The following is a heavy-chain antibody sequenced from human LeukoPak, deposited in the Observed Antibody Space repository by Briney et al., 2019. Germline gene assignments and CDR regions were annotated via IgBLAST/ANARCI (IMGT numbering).Heavy chain of an antibody. CDR3: ARDSRREWELFNYFDY. CDR1: GGSISSYY. J-gene: IGHJ4*02. Sequence: SETLSLTCTVSGGSISSYYWSWIRQPPGKGLEWIGYIYYSGSTDYNPSLKSRVTISVDTSKNQFSLKLSSVTAADTAVYYCARDSRREWELFNYFDYWGQGTPVTVSS. V-gene: IGHV4-59*01. CDR2: IYYSGST. D-gene: IGHD1-26*01.